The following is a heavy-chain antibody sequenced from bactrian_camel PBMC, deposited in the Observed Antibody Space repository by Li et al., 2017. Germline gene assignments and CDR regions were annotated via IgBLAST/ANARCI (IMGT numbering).Heavy chain of an antibody. Sequence: HVQLVESGGDSVQAGGSLRVFCATSGFTVEGHCVAWFRQAPGKEREGVAAIDSDGASIYLDSMKGRFIISRDNAKKTTYLQMDHLRTEDTAIYYCAAGWSYGVGTLLRRHYDYWGQGTQVTVS. CDR2: IDSDGAS. V-gene: IGHV3S26*01. CDR3: AAGWSYGVGTLLRRHYDY. CDR1: GFTVEGHC. D-gene: IGHD5*01. J-gene: IGHJ4*01.